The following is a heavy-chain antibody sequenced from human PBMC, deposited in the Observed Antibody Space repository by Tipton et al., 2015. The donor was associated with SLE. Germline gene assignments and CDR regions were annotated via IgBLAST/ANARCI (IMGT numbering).Heavy chain of an antibody. J-gene: IGHJ4*02. CDR2: IYYSGNT. CDR1: GGSITTSRYY. CDR3: ARLRMGATGYFDY. V-gene: IGHV4-39*07. D-gene: IGHD1-26*01. Sequence: TLSLTCTVSGGSITTSRYYWGWIRQPPGKGLEWIGTIYYSGNTYYNPSLKSRVTISLDRSKNQFFLKLRSVNAADTAVYYCARLRMGATGYFDYWGQGTLVTVSS.